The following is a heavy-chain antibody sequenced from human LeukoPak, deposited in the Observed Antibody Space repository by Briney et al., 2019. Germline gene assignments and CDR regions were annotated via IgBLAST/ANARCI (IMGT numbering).Heavy chain of an antibody. V-gene: IGHV3-23*01. D-gene: IGHD3-22*01. CDR3: AKDRELTYYYDSSGYYWDY. J-gene: IGHJ4*02. CDR1: GFTFSSYA. CDR2: ISGSGGST. Sequence: GGSLRLSCAASGFTFSSYAMSWVRQAPGKGLEWVSAISGSGGSTYYADSVKGRFTISRDNSKNTLYLQMNSLRAEDTAVYYCAKDRELTYYYDSSGYYWDYWGQGTLVTVSS.